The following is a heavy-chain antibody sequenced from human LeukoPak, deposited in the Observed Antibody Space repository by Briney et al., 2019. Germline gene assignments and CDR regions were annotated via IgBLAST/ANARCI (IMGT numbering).Heavy chain of an antibody. J-gene: IGHJ6*03. D-gene: IGHD3-3*01. CDR2: IYYMGHT. V-gene: IGHV4-39*02. CDR3: VREFNWHYGSGDSFYDYFMDV. CDR1: DGSINDNKYF. Sequence: SETLSLTCSVSDGSINDNKYFWGWVHQPPRKGLEWIGSIYYMGHTHYSASFGSRVTMTVDRSKSQFSLRLTSVTAADTAVYFCVREFNWHYGSGDSFYDYFMDVWGKGTAVTVSS.